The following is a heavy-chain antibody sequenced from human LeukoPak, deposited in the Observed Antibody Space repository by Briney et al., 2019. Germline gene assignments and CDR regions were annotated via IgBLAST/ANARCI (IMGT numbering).Heavy chain of an antibody. Sequence: PSETLSLTCAIYDGSFSGYYWSWIRQPPGKGLEWIGEIKHTGSTDYNPSLMSRVTISLDTSKNQFSLHLSSVAAADTALYYCAGSSDYRYWFDPWGQGTLVTVSS. V-gene: IGHV4-34*01. CDR2: IKHTGST. J-gene: IGHJ5*02. CDR1: DGSFSGYY. D-gene: IGHD1-26*01. CDR3: AGSSDYRYWFDP.